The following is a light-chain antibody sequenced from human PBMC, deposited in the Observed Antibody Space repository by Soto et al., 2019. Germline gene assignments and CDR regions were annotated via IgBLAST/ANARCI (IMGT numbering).Light chain of an antibody. CDR3: SSYAGSNTLV. Sequence: QSVLTQPPSASRSPGQSVTISCTGTSSDIGYFDYVSWYQQHPGRAPKLIIYDVYKWPSGVPDRFSGSKSGNTASLTVSGLQAEDEADYYCSSYAGSNTLVFGGGTKLTVL. CDR2: DVY. J-gene: IGLJ2*01. CDR1: SSDIGYFDY. V-gene: IGLV2-8*02.